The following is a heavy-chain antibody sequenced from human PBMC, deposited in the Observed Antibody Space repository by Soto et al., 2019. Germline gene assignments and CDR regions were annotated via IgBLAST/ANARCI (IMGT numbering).Heavy chain of an antibody. D-gene: IGHD6-6*01. Sequence: GGSLRLSCAASGFTFSSYGMHWVRQAPGKGLEWVAVIWYDGSNKYYADSVKGRFTISRGNSKNTLYLQMNSLRDEDTAVYYCARPEYSSSSYGMDVWGQGTTVTVSS. CDR3: ARPEYSSSSYGMDV. CDR1: GFTFSSYG. CDR2: IWYDGSNK. V-gene: IGHV3-33*01. J-gene: IGHJ6*02.